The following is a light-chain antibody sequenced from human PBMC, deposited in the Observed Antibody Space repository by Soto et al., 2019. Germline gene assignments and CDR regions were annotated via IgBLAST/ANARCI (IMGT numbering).Light chain of an antibody. CDR2: AAS. V-gene: IGKV1-17*01. CDR3: LQHNSYPVT. J-gene: IGKJ1*01. Sequence: DIQMTQSPSSLSASVGDRVTITCRASQGIGKDLGWFQQKPGKAPKRLIYAASTLQSGVPSRFSGSGSGTEFTLTISSLQPEDFATYYCLQHNSYPVTFGQGTKVEIK. CDR1: QGIGKD.